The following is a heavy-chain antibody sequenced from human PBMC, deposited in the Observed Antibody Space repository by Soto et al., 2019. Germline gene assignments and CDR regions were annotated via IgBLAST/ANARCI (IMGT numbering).Heavy chain of an antibody. Sequence: GGSLRLSCAASGFTFSSYGMHWVRQAPGKGLEWVAVISYDGSNKYYADSVKGRFTISRDNSKNTLYLQMNNLRAEDTAIYYCARVPDLNSCSRTSCLYYFDYWGQGALVTVSS. CDR3: ARVPDLNSCSRTSCLYYFDY. J-gene: IGHJ4*02. V-gene: IGHV3-30*03. D-gene: IGHD2-2*01. CDR2: ISYDGSNK. CDR1: GFTFSSYG.